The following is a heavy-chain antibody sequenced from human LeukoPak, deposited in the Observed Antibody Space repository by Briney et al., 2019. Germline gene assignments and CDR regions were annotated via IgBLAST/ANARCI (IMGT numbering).Heavy chain of an antibody. J-gene: IGHJ4*02. Sequence: GGSLRLSCAASGFTFSSSEMNWVRQAPGKGLEWISYISSSGSDIYYADSVRGRFTISRDDAKNSLYLQLNSLRAEDTAVYYCARAEDGSITGFDYWGQGTLVTVSS. D-gene: IGHD3-10*01. CDR3: ARAEDGSITGFDY. V-gene: IGHV3-48*03. CDR1: GFTFSSSE. CDR2: ISSSGSDI.